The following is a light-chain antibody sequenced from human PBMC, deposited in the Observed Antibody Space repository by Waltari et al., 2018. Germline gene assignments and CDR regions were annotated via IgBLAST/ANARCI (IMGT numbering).Light chain of an antibody. J-gene: IGKJ3*01. CDR2: DAS. V-gene: IGKV1-33*01. Sequence: DIQMTQSPSSLSASVVDGVTITSQASQDIANYLNWYQQKPGKAPKLLVYDASNLHSGVPSRFSGSGSGTHFTFTITGLQPEDIATYYCQQHDHLPFTFGPGTKVDIK. CDR3: QQHDHLPFT. CDR1: QDIANY.